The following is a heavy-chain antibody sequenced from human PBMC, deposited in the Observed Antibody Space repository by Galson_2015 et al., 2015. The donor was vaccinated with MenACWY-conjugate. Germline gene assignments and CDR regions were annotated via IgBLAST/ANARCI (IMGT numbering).Heavy chain of an antibody. Sequence: SLRLSCAASGFTFTTYAMSWVRQAPGKGLEWVSAISNSGSSTYYADSVKSRFAISRDNSKNTLYLQMDSLRAEDTAVYYCAKRQRVSSIAWYTFDYWVQGTLVTVSS. D-gene: IGHD5/OR15-5a*01. CDR1: GFTFTTYA. CDR3: AKRQRVSSIAWYTFDY. V-gene: IGHV3-23*01. J-gene: IGHJ4*02. CDR2: ISNSGSST.